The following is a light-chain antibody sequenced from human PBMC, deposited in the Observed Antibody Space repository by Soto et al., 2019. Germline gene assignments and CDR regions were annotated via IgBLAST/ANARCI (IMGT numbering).Light chain of an antibody. CDR1: QSVSSSY. CDR2: GAS. Sequence: EIVLTQSPGTLSLSPGERATLSCRASQSVSSSYLAWYQQKPGQAPRLLIYGASSRSTGIPDRFSGSGSGTDFTLTISRLEPEDFAVYYCQQYGISPLTFGGGTKVATK. V-gene: IGKV3-20*01. CDR3: QQYGISPLT. J-gene: IGKJ4*01.